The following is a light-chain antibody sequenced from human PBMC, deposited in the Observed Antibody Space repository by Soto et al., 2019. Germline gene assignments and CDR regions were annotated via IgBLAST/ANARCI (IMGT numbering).Light chain of an antibody. CDR3: QQRRNWPIT. J-gene: IGKJ4*01. CDR1: QSVGNY. Sequence: EIVFTQSPATLSLSPGGRATLSCRTSQSVGNYLAWYQVKPGQAPRLLIFAASNRATGIPARFSGSGSGTDFTLTISSXEPEDFALYYCQQRRNWPITFGGGTKVDIK. V-gene: IGKV3-11*01. CDR2: AAS.